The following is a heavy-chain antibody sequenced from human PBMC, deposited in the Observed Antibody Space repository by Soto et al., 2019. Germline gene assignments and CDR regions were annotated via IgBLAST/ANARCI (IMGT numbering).Heavy chain of an antibody. CDR1: GGTFSSYA. CDR2: IIPIFGTA. Sequence: GASVKVSCKACGGTFSSYAISWVRQAPGQGLEWMGGIIPIFGTANYAQKFQGRVTITADESTSTAYMELSSLRSEDTAVYYCARDRIVLRFLEWLTAALDYWGQGTLVTGSS. CDR3: ARDRIVLRFLEWLTAALDY. D-gene: IGHD3-3*01. V-gene: IGHV1-69*13. J-gene: IGHJ4*02.